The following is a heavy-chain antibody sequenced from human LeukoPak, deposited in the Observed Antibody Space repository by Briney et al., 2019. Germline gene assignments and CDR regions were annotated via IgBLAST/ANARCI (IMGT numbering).Heavy chain of an antibody. CDR1: GGSINSGSYY. J-gene: IGHJ5*02. CDR3: TRDYGHGPAMASARFDP. V-gene: IGHV4-61*02. D-gene: IGHD5-18*01. Sequence: PSQTLSLTCTVSGGSINSGSYYWTRIRQPAGKGLEWIGRIYTSGSTNYSPALKRRVTISVDTSKNQFSLKLSSVTAADTAMYYCTRDYGHGPAMASARFDPWGQGTLVTVSS. CDR2: IYTSGST.